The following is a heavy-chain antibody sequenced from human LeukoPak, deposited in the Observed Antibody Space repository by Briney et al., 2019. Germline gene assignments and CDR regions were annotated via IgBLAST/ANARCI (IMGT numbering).Heavy chain of an antibody. CDR2: IKSKSDGGTI. Sequence: GSLRLSCVGSGFTFSDAWMSWVRQAPGKGLEWVGRIKSKSDGGTINYAAPVKGRFTISRDDSRNTLYLQMNSLKTEDTAVYYCTTRRQDGWWGQGTLVTVS. CDR3: TTRRQDGW. J-gene: IGHJ4*02. V-gene: IGHV3-15*01. D-gene: IGHD2-15*01. CDR1: GFTFSDAW.